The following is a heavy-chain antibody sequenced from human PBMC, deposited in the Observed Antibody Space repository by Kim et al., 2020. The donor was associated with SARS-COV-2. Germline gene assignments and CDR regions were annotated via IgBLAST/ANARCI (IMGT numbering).Heavy chain of an antibody. J-gene: IGHJ6*02. Sequence: ASVKVSCKVSGYTLTELSMHWVRQAPGKGLEWMGGFDPEDGETIYAQKFQGRVTMTEDTSTDTAYMELSSLRSEDTAVYYCATVSEYSSSWSPYYYYYYGMDVWGQGTTVTVSS. CDR2: FDPEDGET. CDR3: ATVSEYSSSWSPYYYYYYGMDV. CDR1: GYTLTELS. V-gene: IGHV1-24*01. D-gene: IGHD6-13*01.